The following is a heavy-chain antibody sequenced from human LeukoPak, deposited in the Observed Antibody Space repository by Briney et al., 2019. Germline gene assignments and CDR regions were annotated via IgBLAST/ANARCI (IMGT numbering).Heavy chain of an antibody. D-gene: IGHD6-13*01. CDR1: VFTSSRYA. V-gene: IGHV3-30*04. CDR3: ARSSSSWYMGYFQQ. Sequence: GRTLRLSSAASVFTSSRYAMHWVRQAPGKGLEWGAVISYDGSNKYYADSVKGRFTISRDNSKHTLYLQMNSLRAEDTAVYYCARSSSSWYMGYFQQWGQGTLVTVSS. J-gene: IGHJ1*01. CDR2: ISYDGSNK.